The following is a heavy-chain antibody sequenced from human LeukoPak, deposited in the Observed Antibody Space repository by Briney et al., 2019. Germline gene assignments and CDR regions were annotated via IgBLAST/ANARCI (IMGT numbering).Heavy chain of an antibody. Sequence: GGSLRLSCAASGFTFSSYSMNWVRQAPGKGLEWVSYISSSSSTIYYADSVKGRFTISRDNAKNSLYLQMNSLRAEDTALYYCARSRHSYDSSGFPHYWGKGTLVTVSS. D-gene: IGHD3-22*01. CDR1: GFTFSSYS. V-gene: IGHV3-48*01. J-gene: IGHJ4*02. CDR3: ARSRHSYDSSGFPHY. CDR2: ISSSSSTI.